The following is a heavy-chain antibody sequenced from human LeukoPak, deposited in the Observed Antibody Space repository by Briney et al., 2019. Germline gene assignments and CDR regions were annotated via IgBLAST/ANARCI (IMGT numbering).Heavy chain of an antibody. V-gene: IGHV4-59*01. Sequence: PSETLSLTCTVSGGSISGFYWGWIRQPPGKGLEWIGFIYYSGSANYNPSLKSRVTMSVDMSKNQFSLKLSSVTAADTAFYYCARDRDSSGWFGYWGQGALVTVSS. CDR1: GGSISGFY. CDR2: IYYSGSA. D-gene: IGHD6-19*01. CDR3: ARDRDSSGWFGY. J-gene: IGHJ4*02.